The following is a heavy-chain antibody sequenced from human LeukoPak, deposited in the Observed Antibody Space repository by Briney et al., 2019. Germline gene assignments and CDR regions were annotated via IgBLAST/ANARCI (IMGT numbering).Heavy chain of an antibody. CDR1: GYTFTGYY. Sequence: GASVKVSCKASGYTFTGYYMHWVRQAPGQGLEWMGWINPNSGGTNYAQKFQGRVTMTRDTSISTAYMELSRLRSDDTAVYYCARDYYDSSGYYYANSVANWFDPWGQGTLVTVSS. V-gene: IGHV1-2*02. J-gene: IGHJ5*02. CDR2: INPNSGGT. D-gene: IGHD3-22*01. CDR3: ARDYYDSSGYYYANSVANWFDP.